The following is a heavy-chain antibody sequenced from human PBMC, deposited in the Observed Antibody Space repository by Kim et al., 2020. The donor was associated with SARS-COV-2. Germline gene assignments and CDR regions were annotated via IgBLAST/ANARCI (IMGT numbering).Heavy chain of an antibody. CDR1: GDSISTWTYS. J-gene: IGHJ4*02. V-gene: IGHV4-39*01. CDR3: ARQDMNGCYDY. Sequence: SETLSLTCTVSGDSISTWTYSWAWIRQPPGKGLEWIGNISFSGSASYHQSLKSRVNISVDTSNTQFSLKLTSVTATDPAVYYCARQDMNGCYDYWGQG. CDR2: ISFSGSA. D-gene: IGHD2-2*03.